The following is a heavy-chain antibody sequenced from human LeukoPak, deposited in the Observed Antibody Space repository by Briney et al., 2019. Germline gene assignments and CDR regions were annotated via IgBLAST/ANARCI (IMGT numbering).Heavy chain of an antibody. J-gene: IGHJ4*02. CDR2: MHQDGSEK. V-gene: IGHV3-7*03. CDR3: ATGLRFFPFDY. CDR1: GFTFSTYW. D-gene: IGHD4-17*01. Sequence: GGSLRLSCAASGFTFSTYWMSWVRQAPGKGLEWVANMHQDGSEKYYVDSVKGRFTISRDNAKNSLYLQMNSLRAEDTAVYYCATGLRFFPFDYWGQGTLVTVSS.